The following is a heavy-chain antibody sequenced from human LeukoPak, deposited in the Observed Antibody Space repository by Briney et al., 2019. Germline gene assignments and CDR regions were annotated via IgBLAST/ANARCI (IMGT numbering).Heavy chain of an antibody. Sequence: PGASVKVSCKASGYTFRNFDINWVRQAPGQGLEWMGWINPKSGTRGHAQKFQGRITMTRNTSISTAYMELSSLRSEDTAVYYCARGLGTYDSSDLTWPMISFWGQGTLVTVSS. CDR3: ARGLGTYDSSDLTWPMISF. CDR2: INPKSGTR. D-gene: IGHD3-22*01. J-gene: IGHJ4*02. V-gene: IGHV1-8*01. CDR1: GYTFRNFD.